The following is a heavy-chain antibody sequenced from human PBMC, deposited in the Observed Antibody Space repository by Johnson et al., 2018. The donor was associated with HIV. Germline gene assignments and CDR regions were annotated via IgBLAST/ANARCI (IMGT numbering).Heavy chain of an antibody. J-gene: IGHJ3*02. CDR3: ARANTDCSGGSCFGDAFDI. V-gene: IGHV3-30-3*01. D-gene: IGHD2-15*01. CDR2: ISYDGSNK. Sequence: VQLVESGGGVVQPGRSLRLSCAASGFTFSSYAMHWVRQAPGKGLEWVAVISYDGSNKYYADSVKGRFTISSDNSKTTLYLQMNSLRAEDTAVYYCARANTDCSGGSCFGDAFDIWGQGTMVTVSS. CDR1: GFTFSSYA.